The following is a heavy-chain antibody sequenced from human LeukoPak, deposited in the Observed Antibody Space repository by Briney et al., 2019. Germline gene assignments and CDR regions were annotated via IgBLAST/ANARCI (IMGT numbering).Heavy chain of an antibody. CDR1: GFTVSSNY. V-gene: IGHV3-66*01. Sequence: PGGSLRLSCAASGFTVSSNYMSWVRQAPGKGLEWVSVIYSGGSTYYADSVKGRFTISRDNSKNTLYLQMNSLRAEDTAVYYCARDNYYDRALRAFDIWGQGTMVTVSS. J-gene: IGHJ3*02. CDR3: ARDNYYDRALRAFDI. D-gene: IGHD3-22*01. CDR2: IYSGGST.